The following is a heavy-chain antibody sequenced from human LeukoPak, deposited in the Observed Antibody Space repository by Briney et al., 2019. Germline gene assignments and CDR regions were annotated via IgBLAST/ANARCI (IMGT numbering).Heavy chain of an antibody. CDR1: GGSISSYY. D-gene: IGHD6-19*01. V-gene: IGHV4-59*01. CDR3: ARGRAVADFDY. CDR2: IYYSGST. J-gene: IGHJ4*02. Sequence: PSETLSLTCTVSGGSISSYYWSWIRQPPGQGLEWIGYIYYSGSTNYNPSLKSRVTISVDTSKNQFSLKLSSVTAADTAVYYCARGRAVADFDYWGQGTLVTVSS.